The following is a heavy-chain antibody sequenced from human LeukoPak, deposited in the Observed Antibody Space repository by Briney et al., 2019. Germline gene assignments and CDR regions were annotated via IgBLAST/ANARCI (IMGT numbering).Heavy chain of an antibody. V-gene: IGHV3-64*01. Sequence: PGGSLRLSCAASGFTFSSYAMHWVRQAPGKGLECVSAISSNGGSTYYANSVKGRFTISRDNSKNTLYLQMGSLRAEDMAVYYCARDLWLSSKPAAMYAFDIWGQGTMVTVSS. CDR2: ISSNGGST. D-gene: IGHD2-2*01. J-gene: IGHJ3*02. CDR3: ARDLWLSSKPAAMYAFDI. CDR1: GFTFSSYA.